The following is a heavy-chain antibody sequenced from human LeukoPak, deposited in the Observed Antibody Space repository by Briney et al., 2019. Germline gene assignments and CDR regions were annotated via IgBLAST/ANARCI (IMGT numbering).Heavy chain of an antibody. CDR3: ARVRPDSGSSPPDP. CDR2: INPNSGGT. J-gene: IGHJ5*02. V-gene: IGHV1-2*02. CDR1: GYTFTGYY. Sequence: ASVKVSCKASGYTFTGYYMHWVRQAPGQGLEWMGWINPNSGGTNYAQKFQGRVTMTRDTSISTAYMELSSLRSEDTAVYYCARVRPDSGSSPPDPWGQGTLVTVSS. D-gene: IGHD1-26*01.